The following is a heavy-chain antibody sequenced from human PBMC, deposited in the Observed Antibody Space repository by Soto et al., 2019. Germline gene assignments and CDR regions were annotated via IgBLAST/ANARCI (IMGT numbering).Heavy chain of an antibody. Sequence: QVHLVESGGGVLQPGTSLRLSCVASGFSFSNYGMHWVRQAPGKGLEWVAFVSSNGNNKYYAESVKGRFTISRDNSKNTLLLQVDRLTVDDTAVYYCAKDRVIQLLPIWPDPWGQGTLVTVSS. V-gene: IGHV3-30*18. J-gene: IGHJ5*02. CDR2: VSSNGNNK. D-gene: IGHD2-2*01. CDR1: GFSFSNYG. CDR3: AKDRVIQLLPIWPDP.